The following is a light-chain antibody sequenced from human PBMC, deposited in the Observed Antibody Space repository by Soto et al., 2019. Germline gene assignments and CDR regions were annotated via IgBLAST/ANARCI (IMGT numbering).Light chain of an antibody. J-gene: IGLJ1*01. CDR2: DVT. CDR1: SSDVGAYDY. CDR3: SSYKISSTPLYV. V-gene: IGLV2-14*01. Sequence: QSVLTQPASVSGSPGQSIAISCTGTSSDVGAYDYVSWYQQHPGKAPKLMIYDVTNRPSGVSNRFSGSKSGNTASLTISGLQAEDEADYYCSSYKISSTPLYVFGTGTKLTVL.